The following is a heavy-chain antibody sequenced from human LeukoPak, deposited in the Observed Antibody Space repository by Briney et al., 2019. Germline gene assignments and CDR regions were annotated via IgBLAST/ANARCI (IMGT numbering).Heavy chain of an antibody. V-gene: IGHV1-69*01. D-gene: IGHD3-22*01. Sequence: SVKVSCKASGGTSSRYAISWVRQAPGQGLEWVGGIIPIFGTSNSAQKFQGRVTITADESTSTAYMELSSLRSEDTAVYYCARGLGSSGYYAFDIWGQGTMVTVSS. CDR3: ARGLGSSGYYAFDI. CDR1: GGTSSRYA. CDR2: IIPIFGTS. J-gene: IGHJ3*02.